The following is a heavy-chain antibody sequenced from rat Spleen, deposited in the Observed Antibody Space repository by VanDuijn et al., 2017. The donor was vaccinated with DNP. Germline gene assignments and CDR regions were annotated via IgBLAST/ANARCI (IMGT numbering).Heavy chain of an antibody. D-gene: IGHD1-11*01. CDR3: ARQRGAGFDY. V-gene: IGHV5-7*01. Sequence: EVQLVESGGGLVQPGRSLKLSCAASGFTFSDYNMAWVRQAPGKGLEWIASITGGGRTTSYPDSVKGRFTISRDNAKTTLFLQMDSLRSEDTATYYCARQRGAGFDYWGQGVMVTVSS. CDR1: GFTFSDYN. CDR2: ITGGGRTT. J-gene: IGHJ2*01.